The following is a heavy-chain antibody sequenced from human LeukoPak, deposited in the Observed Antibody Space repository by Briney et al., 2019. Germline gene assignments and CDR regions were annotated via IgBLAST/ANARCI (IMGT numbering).Heavy chain of an antibody. V-gene: IGHV3-30*04. J-gene: IGHJ1*01. Sequence: GGSLRLSCGASGFTFSNYAMHWVRQAPGKGLEGVAFISYDGSNKYYADSVKARFTISRDNSKNTLYLQMNSLRPEDTAVYYCARVPGATRVTVREYFQHWAQGTLVTVSS. D-gene: IGHD4-17*01. CDR3: ARVPGATRVTVREYFQH. CDR2: ISYDGSNK. CDR1: GFTFSNYA.